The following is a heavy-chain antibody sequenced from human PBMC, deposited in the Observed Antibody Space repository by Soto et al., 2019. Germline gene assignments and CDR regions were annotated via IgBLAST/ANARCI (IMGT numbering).Heavy chain of an antibody. Sequence: GGSLRLSCAASGFTISSRDNHAMSWVRQAPGKGPEWISTISSDGSNRHYADSVLGRFTISRDSSRNTVNLQMNSLRAEDTAVYYCATAEVDYWGPGTLVTVSS. J-gene: IGHJ4*02. CDR3: ATAEVDY. CDR2: ISSDGSNR. V-gene: IGHV3-23*01. CDR1: GFTISSRDNHA.